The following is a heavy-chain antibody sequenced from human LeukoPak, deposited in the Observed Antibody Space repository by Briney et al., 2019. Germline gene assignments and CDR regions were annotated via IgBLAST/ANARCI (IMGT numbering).Heavy chain of an antibody. CDR3: AKDIAAAGTHDAFDI. J-gene: IGHJ3*02. CDR1: GFTFSSYA. CDR2: ISGSGGST. D-gene: IGHD6-13*01. Sequence: GGSLRLSCAASGFTFSSYAMSWVRQAPGKGLGWVSAISGSGGSTYYADSVKGRFTISRDNSKNTLYLQMNSLRAEDTAVYYCAKDIAAAGTHDAFDIWGQGTMVTVSS. V-gene: IGHV3-23*01.